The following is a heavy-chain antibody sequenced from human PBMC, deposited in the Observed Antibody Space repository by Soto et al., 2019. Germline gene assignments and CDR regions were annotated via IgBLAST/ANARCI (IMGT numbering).Heavy chain of an antibody. CDR3: AREYTGNCHDGFDI. D-gene: IGHD1-7*01. V-gene: IGHV3-48*02. Sequence: EVQLVESGGGSVQPGGSLRLSCAASGFTFSNYGINWVRQAPGKGREWISYISSSSGTIYSADSVKGRFTISRENGKNSLDLQMNSLGDEDTSLYYCAREYTGNCHDGFDIWGQGTMVTVSS. CDR1: GFTFSNYG. CDR2: ISSSSGTI. J-gene: IGHJ3*02.